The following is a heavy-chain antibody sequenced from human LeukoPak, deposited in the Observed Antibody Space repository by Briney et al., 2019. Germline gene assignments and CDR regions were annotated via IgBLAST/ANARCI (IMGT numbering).Heavy chain of an antibody. CDR3: ARGSSGYYWFDP. CDR2: IYPGDSET. D-gene: IGHD3-22*01. J-gene: IGHJ5*02. CDR1: GYSFTSYW. V-gene: IGHV5-51*01. Sequence: PGESLKISCKGSGYSFTSYWIGWVRQIPGKGMEWMGSIYPGDSETRYTPSFQGQFTISADKSISTAYLQWSSLEASDTAMYYCARGSSGYYWFDPWGQGTLVTVSS.